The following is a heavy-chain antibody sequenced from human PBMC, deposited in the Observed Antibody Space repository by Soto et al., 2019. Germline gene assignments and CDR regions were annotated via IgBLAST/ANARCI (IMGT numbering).Heavy chain of an antibody. CDR3: ARVRSSSSPWFDP. Sequence: ASVKVSCKASGYTFTGYYMHWVRQAPGQGLEWMGWINPNSGGTNYAQKFQGWVTMTRDTSISTAYMELSRLRSDDTAVYYCARVRSSSSPWFDPWGQGTLVTVSS. CDR2: INPNSGGT. V-gene: IGHV1-2*04. CDR1: GYTFTGYY. J-gene: IGHJ5*02. D-gene: IGHD6-6*01.